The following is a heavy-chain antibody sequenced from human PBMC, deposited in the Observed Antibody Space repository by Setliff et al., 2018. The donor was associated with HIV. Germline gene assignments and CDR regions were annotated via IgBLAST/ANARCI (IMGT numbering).Heavy chain of an antibody. CDR2: IYYSGST. Sequence: PSETLSLTCTVSGGSISSNNYYWGWIRQPPGKGLEWIASIYYSGSTYYKPSLKSRITISVDTSKNQFSLRLSSVTAADTAVYYCARQGLVLVPASIDWRLPPSPIDYWGQGALVTVSS. J-gene: IGHJ4*02. CDR3: ARQGLVLVPASIDWRLPPSPIDY. V-gene: IGHV4-39*01. CDR1: GGSISSNNYY. D-gene: IGHD2-2*01.